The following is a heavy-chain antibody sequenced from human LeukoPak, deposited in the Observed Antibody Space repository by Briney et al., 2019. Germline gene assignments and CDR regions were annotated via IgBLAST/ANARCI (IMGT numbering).Heavy chain of an antibody. J-gene: IGHJ4*02. CDR3: ARAGVVNRSPFDY. CDR2: IYYSGST. D-gene: IGHD3-3*01. Sequence: SETLSLTCTVSGGSISSYYWSWIRQPPGKGLEWIGYIYYSGSTNYNPPLKSRVTISVDTSKNQFSLKLSSVTAADTAVYYCARAGVVNRSPFDYWGQGTLVTVSS. V-gene: IGHV4-59*01. CDR1: GGSISSYY.